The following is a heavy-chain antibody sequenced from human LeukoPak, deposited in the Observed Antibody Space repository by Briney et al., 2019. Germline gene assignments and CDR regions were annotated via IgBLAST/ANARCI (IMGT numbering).Heavy chain of an antibody. CDR3: ARARRGVRTPFDY. J-gene: IGHJ4*02. V-gene: IGHV4-34*01. D-gene: IGHD3-10*01. CDR1: GGSFSGYY. CDR2: INHSGST. Sequence: KPSETLSLTCAVYGGSFSGYYWSWIRQPPGKGQEWIGEINHSGSTNYNPSLKSRVTISVVTSKNQFSLKLSSVTAADTAVYYCARARRGVRTPFDYWGQGTLVTVSS.